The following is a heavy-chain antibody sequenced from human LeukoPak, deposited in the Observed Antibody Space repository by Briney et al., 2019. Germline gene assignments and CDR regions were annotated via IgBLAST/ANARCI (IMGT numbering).Heavy chain of an antibody. CDR3: ARELLQWELPAVFDY. Sequence: GGSLRLSCAASGFTFSSYAMHWVRQAPGKGLEWVAVISYDGSNKYYAVSVKGRFTISRDNSKNTLYLQMNSLRAEDTAVYYCARELLQWELPAVFDYWGQGTLVTVSS. D-gene: IGHD1-26*01. J-gene: IGHJ4*02. V-gene: IGHV3-30-3*01. CDR2: ISYDGSNK. CDR1: GFTFSSYA.